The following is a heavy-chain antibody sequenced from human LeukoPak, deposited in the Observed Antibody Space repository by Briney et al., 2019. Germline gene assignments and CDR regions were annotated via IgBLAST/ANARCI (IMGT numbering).Heavy chain of an antibody. V-gene: IGHV1-18*01. J-gene: IGHJ4*02. Sequence: GAAVKVSFKASGYTFTSYGITWVGQAPGQGREWMGWISPYNGNTNYAQKLQGRVTMTTDTSTSTAYMELRSMRSDDTAVYYCAREPYSSSSDYWGQGKLVTASS. CDR2: ISPYNGNT. D-gene: IGHD6-6*01. CDR3: AREPYSSSSDY. CDR1: GYTFTSYG.